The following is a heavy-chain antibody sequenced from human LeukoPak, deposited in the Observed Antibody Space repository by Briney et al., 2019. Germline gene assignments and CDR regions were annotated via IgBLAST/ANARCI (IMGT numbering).Heavy chain of an antibody. D-gene: IGHD3-10*01. Sequence: GGSLRLSCAASGFTFSSYSMNWVRQAPGKGLEWVANIKQDGSEKYYVDSVKGRFTISRDNAKNSLYLQMNSLRAEDTAVYYCARCGSYYTFDYWGQGTLVTVSS. V-gene: IGHV3-7*01. J-gene: IGHJ4*02. CDR1: GFTFSSYS. CDR2: IKQDGSEK. CDR3: ARCGSYYTFDY.